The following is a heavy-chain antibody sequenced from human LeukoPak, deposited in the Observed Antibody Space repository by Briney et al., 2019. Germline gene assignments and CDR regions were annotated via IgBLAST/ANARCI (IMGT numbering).Heavy chain of an antibody. CDR1: GYTFTSYY. CDR2: MNPNSGNT. D-gene: IGHD6-13*01. Sequence: ASVKVSCKASGYTFTSYYMHWVRQATGQGLEWMGWMNPNSGNTGYAQKFQGRVTMTRNTSISTAYMELSSLRSEDTAVYYCARRGGSSWSPQKGMDVWGQGTTVTVSS. CDR3: ARRGGSSWSPQKGMDV. J-gene: IGHJ6*02. V-gene: IGHV1-8*02.